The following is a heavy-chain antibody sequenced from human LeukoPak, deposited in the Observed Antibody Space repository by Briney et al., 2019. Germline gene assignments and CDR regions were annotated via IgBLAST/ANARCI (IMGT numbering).Heavy chain of an antibody. CDR1: GFTFSSYG. D-gene: IGHD3-10*01. CDR2: ISYDGSNK. CDR3: ARLAYGSGSYPDAFDI. V-gene: IGHV3-30*03. J-gene: IGHJ3*02. Sequence: PGRSLRLSCAASGFTFSSYGMHWVRQAPGKGLEWVAVISYDGSNKYYADSVKGRFTISRDNSKNTLYLQMNSLRAEDTAVYYCARLAYGSGSYPDAFDIWGQGTMVTVSS.